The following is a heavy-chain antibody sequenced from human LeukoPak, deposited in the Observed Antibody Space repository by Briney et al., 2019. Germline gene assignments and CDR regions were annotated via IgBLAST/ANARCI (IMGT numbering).Heavy chain of an antibody. Sequence: SETLSLTCAVYGGSFSDYYWNWIRQPPGKGLEWIGEINHSGSTNYNPSLKSRVTISIDTSKNHFSLKLSSETAADTAVYYCTRRLFAADENWNWFDPWGQGTLVTVSS. D-gene: IGHD6-13*01. CDR2: INHSGST. V-gene: IGHV4-34*01. CDR1: GGSFSDYY. CDR3: TRRLFAADENWNWFDP. J-gene: IGHJ5*02.